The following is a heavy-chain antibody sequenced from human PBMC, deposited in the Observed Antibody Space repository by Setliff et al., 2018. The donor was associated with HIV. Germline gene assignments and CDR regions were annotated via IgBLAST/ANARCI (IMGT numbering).Heavy chain of an antibody. CDR3: TTELWFGGGRWDAFDI. CDR2: IKSKTDGGTT. J-gene: IGHJ3*02. D-gene: IGHD3-10*01. Sequence: PGGSLRLSCAASGFTFSNAWMSWVRQAPGKGLEWVGRIKSKTDGGTTDYAAPVKGRFTISRDDSKNTLYLQMNSLKTEDTAVYYCTTELWFGGGRWDAFDIWGQGTMVTVSS. V-gene: IGHV3-15*01. CDR1: GFTFSNAW.